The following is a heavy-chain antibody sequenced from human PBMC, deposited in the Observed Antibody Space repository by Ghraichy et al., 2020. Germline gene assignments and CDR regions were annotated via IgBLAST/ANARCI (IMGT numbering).Heavy chain of an antibody. CDR3: ARDVKSSYWSYFYYAMDV. Sequence: GSLRLSCAASGFTFSTYSMTWVRQAPGKGLDWVAVISHDGTNKYYADSLKGRFTISRDNSKNTLYLQMNSLRAEDTAVYYCARDVKSSYWSYFYYAMDVWGQGTTVTVSS. V-gene: IGHV3-30-3*01. CDR1: GFTFSTYS. D-gene: IGHD6-13*01. CDR2: ISHDGTNK. J-gene: IGHJ6*02.